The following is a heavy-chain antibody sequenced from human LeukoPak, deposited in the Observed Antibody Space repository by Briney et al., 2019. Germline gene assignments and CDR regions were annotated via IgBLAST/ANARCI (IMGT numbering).Heavy chain of an antibody. D-gene: IGHD5-12*01. V-gene: IGHV4-34*01. J-gene: IGHJ6*03. CDR3: ARGQDIVATIVRPRNYYYMDV. CDR2: INHSGST. CDR1: GGSFSGYY. Sequence: SETLSPTCAVYGGSFSGYYRSWMRQPPGKGLGWIGEINHSGSTNYNPSLKSRVTISVDTSKNQFSLKLSSVTAADTAVYYCARGQDIVATIVRPRNYYYMDVWGKGTTVTVSS.